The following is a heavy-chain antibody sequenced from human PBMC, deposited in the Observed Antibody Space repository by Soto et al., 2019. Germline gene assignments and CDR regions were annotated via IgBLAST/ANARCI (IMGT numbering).Heavy chain of an antibody. Sequence: SETLSLTCTVSGGSISSYYWSWIRQPPGKGLEWIGYIYYSGSTNYNPSLKSRVTISVDTSKSQFSLKLSSVTAADTAVYYCARDYYDSSGYWGPGAFDIWGQGTMVTVSS. D-gene: IGHD3-22*01. J-gene: IGHJ3*02. CDR2: IYYSGST. CDR3: ARDYYDSSGYWGPGAFDI. V-gene: IGHV4-59*01. CDR1: GGSISSYY.